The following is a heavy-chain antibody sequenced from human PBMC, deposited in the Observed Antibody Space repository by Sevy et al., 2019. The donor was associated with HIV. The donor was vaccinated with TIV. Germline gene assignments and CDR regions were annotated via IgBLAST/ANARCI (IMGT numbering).Heavy chain of an antibody. CDR2: IRSKAGGGTK. Sequence: GGSLRLSCAASGFSFSNAWMSWVRQSPGKGLEWVGRIRSKAGGGTKDYATIVKGKFPISREDSRDILYQQLNSLETEDTAVYYCTTDYCRGGIVVVPFEYWGQGTLVTVSS. J-gene: IGHJ4*02. CDR3: TTDYCRGGIVVVPFEY. CDR1: GFSFSNAW. V-gene: IGHV3-15*01. D-gene: IGHD2-15*01.